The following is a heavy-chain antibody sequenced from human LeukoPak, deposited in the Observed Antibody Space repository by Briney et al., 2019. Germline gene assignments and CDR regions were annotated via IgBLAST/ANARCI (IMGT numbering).Heavy chain of an antibody. V-gene: IGHV5-51*07. D-gene: IGHD3-3*01. J-gene: IGHJ4*02. CDR2: IYPGDSDT. CDR1: GYSFTSYW. Sequence: GESLKISCKGSGYSFTSYWIGWVHQMPGKGLEWMGIIYPGDSDTRYSPSFQGQVTISADKSISTAYLQWSSLKASDTAMYYCARRRYDFWSGYTYYFDYWGQGTLVTVSS. CDR3: ARRRYDFWSGYTYYFDY.